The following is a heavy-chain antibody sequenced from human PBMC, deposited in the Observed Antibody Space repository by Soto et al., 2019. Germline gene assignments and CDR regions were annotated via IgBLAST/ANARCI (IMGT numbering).Heavy chain of an antibody. CDR3: ARTPGGRWFDP. V-gene: IGHV4-59*08. Sequence: SETLSLTCTVSGGSISSYYWSWIRQPPGKGLEWIGYIYYSGSTNYNPSLKGRVTISVDTSKNQFSLKLSSVTAADTAVYYCARTPGGRWFDPWGQGTLVTLSS. CDR2: IYYSGST. J-gene: IGHJ5*02. CDR1: GGSISSYY. D-gene: IGHD3-16*01.